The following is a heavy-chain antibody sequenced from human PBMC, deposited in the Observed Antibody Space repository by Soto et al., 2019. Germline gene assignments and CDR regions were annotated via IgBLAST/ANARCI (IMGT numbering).Heavy chain of an antibody. CDR3: ARVGYDILTGYSSYYFDY. D-gene: IGHD3-9*01. J-gene: IGHJ4*02. Sequence: PSETLSLTCTVSGGSISSYYWSWIRQPPGKGLEWIGYIYYSGSTNYNPSLKSRVTISVDTSKNQFSLKLSSVTAADTAVYYCARVGYDILTGYSSYYFDYWGQGTLVTVSS. CDR2: IYYSGST. V-gene: IGHV4-59*01. CDR1: GGSISSYY.